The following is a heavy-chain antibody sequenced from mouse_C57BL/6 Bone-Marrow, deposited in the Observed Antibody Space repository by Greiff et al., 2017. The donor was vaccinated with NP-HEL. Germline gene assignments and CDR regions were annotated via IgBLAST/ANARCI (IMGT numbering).Heavy chain of an antibody. CDR1: GFTFSSYA. V-gene: IGHV5-4*01. J-gene: IGHJ3*01. CDR3: ARRDYDRFAY. Sequence: VQLKESGGGLVKPGGSLKLSCAASGFTFSSYAMSWVRQTPEKRLEWVATISDGGSYTYYPDNVKGRFTISRDNAKNNLYLQMSHLKSEDTAMYYCARRDYDRFAYWGQGTLVTVSA. CDR2: ISDGGSYT. D-gene: IGHD2-4*01.